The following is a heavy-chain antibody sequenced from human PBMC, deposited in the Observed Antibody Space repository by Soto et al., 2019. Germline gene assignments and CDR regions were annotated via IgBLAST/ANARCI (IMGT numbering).Heavy chain of an antibody. CDR3: ARRASDWVDP. CDR1: VGPISSNTYY. J-gene: IGHJ5*02. V-gene: IGHV4-39*01. CDR2: IYYTGNT. Sequence: TLSLTCTVSVGPISSNTYYWVWIRQPPGKGLEWIGTIYYTGNTHYNVSLESRVTMSVDTAKNQFSLNLTSVTAADTAVYYCARRASDWVDPWGQGTLVAVSS.